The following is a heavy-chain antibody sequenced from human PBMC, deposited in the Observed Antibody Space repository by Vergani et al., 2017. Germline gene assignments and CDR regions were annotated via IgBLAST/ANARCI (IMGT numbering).Heavy chain of an antibody. CDR3: AKDREGGYSYGNFDY. J-gene: IGHJ4*02. Sequence: EVQLLESGGNLIQPGGSLRLSCAASGFTFSSYAMSWVRQAPGKGLEWVSAISGSGGSTYYADSVKGRFTISRDNSKNTLYLQMNSLRAEDTAVYYCAKDREGGYSYGNFDYWGQGTLVTVSS. V-gene: IGHV3-23*01. CDR2: ISGSGGST. D-gene: IGHD5-18*01. CDR1: GFTFSSYA.